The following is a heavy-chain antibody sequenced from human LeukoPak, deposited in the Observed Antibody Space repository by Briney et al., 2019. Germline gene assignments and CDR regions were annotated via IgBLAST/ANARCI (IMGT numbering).Heavy chain of an antibody. D-gene: IGHD6-19*01. CDR3: ARGASVVAGNDNAFDI. Sequence: GGSLRLSCAASGFTFSMYSMNWVRQAPGKGLEWVSSISTSSSYIYYADSVKGRFTISRDNARNSLYLQMNSLRAEDTAVYYCARGASVVAGNDNAFDIWGQGTMVTVSS. CDR2: ISTSSSYI. V-gene: IGHV3-21*01. J-gene: IGHJ3*02. CDR1: GFTFSMYS.